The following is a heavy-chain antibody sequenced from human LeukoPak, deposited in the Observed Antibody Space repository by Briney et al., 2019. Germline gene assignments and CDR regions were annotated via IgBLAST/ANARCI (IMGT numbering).Heavy chain of an antibody. V-gene: IGHV3-49*04. CDR3: SRNGLVDFDY. J-gene: IGHJ4*02. CDR1: GFAFDDFA. Sequence: GGSLRLSCTTSGFAFDDFAMSWVRQPAGKGLEWVGSIRRRAYGGAAEYAASVKGRFIISRDDSKGIAYLQMNSLKTEDTAVYYCSRNGLVDFDYWGQGSRVIVSP. CDR2: IRRRAYGGAA.